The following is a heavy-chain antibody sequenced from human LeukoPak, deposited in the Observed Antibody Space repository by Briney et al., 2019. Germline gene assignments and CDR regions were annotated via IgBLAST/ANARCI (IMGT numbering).Heavy chain of an antibody. CDR3: ARHCPYCSSTSGGVGGFDY. CDR2: IYYSGST. Sequence: KTSETLSLTCTVSGGSISSSSYYWGWIRQPPGKGLEWIGSIYYSGSTYYNPSLKSRVTISVDTSKNQFSLKLSSVTAADTAVYYCARHCPYCSSTSGGVGGFDYWGQGTLVTVSS. J-gene: IGHJ4*02. V-gene: IGHV4-39*01. CDR1: GGSISSSSYY. D-gene: IGHD2-2*01.